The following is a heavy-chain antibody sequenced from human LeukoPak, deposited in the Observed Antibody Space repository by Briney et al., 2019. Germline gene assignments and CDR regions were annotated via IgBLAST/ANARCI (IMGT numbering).Heavy chain of an antibody. Sequence: ASVKVSCQASGYTFTSYDINWVRRATGQGLEWMGWMNPNSGNTGYAQKFHGRVTMTSNTSISTAYMELSSLRSEDTAVYYCASGGSLSGAHLGTWGQGTLVTVSS. J-gene: IGHJ5*02. CDR3: ASGGSLSGAHLGT. D-gene: IGHD4-17*01. CDR1: GYTFTSYD. CDR2: MNPNSGNT. V-gene: IGHV1-8*01.